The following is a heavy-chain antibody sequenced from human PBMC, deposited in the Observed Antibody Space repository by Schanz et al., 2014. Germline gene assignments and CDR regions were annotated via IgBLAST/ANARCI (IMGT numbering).Heavy chain of an antibody. CDR2: FIVDSGNT. V-gene: IGHV3-23*01. Sequence: EVQLLESGGGLVRPGGSLRLSCAASGFTFSNYAMSWVRQAPGKGLEWVSGFIVDSGNTYYAGSVKGRFSISRDYSKNTLYLQMNSLSADDTAVFYCAKGMGYCSGGTCYDYYYYGLDVWGQGTTVTVSS. J-gene: IGHJ6*02. CDR3: AKGMGYCSGGTCYDYYYYGLDV. CDR1: GFTFSNYA. D-gene: IGHD2-15*01.